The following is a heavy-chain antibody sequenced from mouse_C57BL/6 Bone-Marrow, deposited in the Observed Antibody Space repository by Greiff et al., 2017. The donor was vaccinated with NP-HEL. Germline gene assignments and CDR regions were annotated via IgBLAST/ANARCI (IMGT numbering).Heavy chain of an antibody. V-gene: IGHV5-17*01. CDR1: GFTFSDYG. CDR2: ISSGSSTI. D-gene: IGHD1-1*01. CDR3: ARNYGSSWPYAMDY. Sequence: EVQGVESGGGLVKPGGSLKLSCAASGFTFSDYGMHWVRQAPEKGLEWVAYISSGSSTIYYADTVKGRFTISRDNAKNTLFLQMTSLRSEDTAMYYCARNYGSSWPYAMDYWGQGTSVTVSS. J-gene: IGHJ4*01.